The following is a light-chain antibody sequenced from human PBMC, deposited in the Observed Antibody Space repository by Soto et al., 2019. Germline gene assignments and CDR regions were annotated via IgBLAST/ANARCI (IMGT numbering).Light chain of an antibody. Sequence: EIVMTQSPATLSVSPGERATLSCRTSQSIGSSLAWYQQRVGQAPRLLIYGAATRAAGVPARFSGSGSVTEFTLIITSLQSEDFAVYYCQQYNDWPYSFGQGTKVDIK. V-gene: IGKV3-15*01. CDR2: GAA. CDR1: QSIGSS. CDR3: QQYNDWPYS. J-gene: IGKJ2*03.